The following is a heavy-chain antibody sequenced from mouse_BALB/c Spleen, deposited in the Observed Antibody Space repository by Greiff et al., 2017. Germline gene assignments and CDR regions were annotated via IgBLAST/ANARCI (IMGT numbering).Heavy chain of an antibody. CDR3: TRGDYDGAWFAY. CDR2: IYPGSGST. V-gene: IGHV1S22*01. J-gene: IGHJ3*01. Sequence: LKQPGSELVRPGASVKLSCKASGYTFTSYWMHWVKQRPGQGLEWIGNIYPGSGSTNYDEKFKSKATLTVDTSSSTAYMQLSSLTSEDSAVYYCTRGDYDGAWFAYWGQGTLVTVSA. CDR1: GYTFTSYW. D-gene: IGHD2-4*01.